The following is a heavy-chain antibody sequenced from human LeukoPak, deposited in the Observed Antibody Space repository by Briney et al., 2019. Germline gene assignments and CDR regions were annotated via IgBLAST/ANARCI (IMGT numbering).Heavy chain of an antibody. CDR1: GGTFSSYA. CDR2: ISAYNGNT. D-gene: IGHD3-9*01. CDR3: ARVWKYYDILTGALFDY. J-gene: IGHJ4*02. V-gene: IGHV1-18*01. Sequence: ASVKVSCKASGGTFSSYAISWVRQAPGQGLEWMGWISAYNGNTNYAQKLRGRVTMTTDTSTSTAYMELRSLRSDDTAVYYCARVWKYYDILTGALFDYWGQGTLVTVSS.